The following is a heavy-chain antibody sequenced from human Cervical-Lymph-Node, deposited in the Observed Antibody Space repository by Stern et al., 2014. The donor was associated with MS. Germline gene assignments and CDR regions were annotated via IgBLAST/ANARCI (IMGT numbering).Heavy chain of an antibody. CDR1: GYTFSDYY. CDR3: ARDQGTMDWFDP. J-gene: IGHJ5*02. V-gene: IGHV1-46*01. Sequence: QVQLVQSGPEVRKPGASVMVSCKASGYTFSDYYIHWVRQAPGQGLECMGIINPKGGGTDYVPKFQGRITLTRDTSTSTAYLELSSLTSDDTAVYYCARDQGTMDWFDPWGQGTPVTVSS. CDR2: INPKGGGT. D-gene: IGHD4/OR15-4a*01.